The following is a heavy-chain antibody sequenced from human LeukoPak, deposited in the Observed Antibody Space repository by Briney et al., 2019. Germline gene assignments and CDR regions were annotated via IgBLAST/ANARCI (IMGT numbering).Heavy chain of an antibody. CDR1: GGSISSSTYY. D-gene: IGHD6-13*01. CDR2: INYSGST. CDR3: ARRAGTRPRYYYYGMDV. J-gene: IGHJ6*02. Sequence: PSETLSLTCTVSGGSISSSTYYWAWIRQPPGKGLEWIGSINYSGSTNYNPSLKSRVTISVDTSKNQFSLKLSSVTAADTAVYYCARRAGTRPRYYYYGMDVWGQGTTVTVSS. V-gene: IGHV4-39*01.